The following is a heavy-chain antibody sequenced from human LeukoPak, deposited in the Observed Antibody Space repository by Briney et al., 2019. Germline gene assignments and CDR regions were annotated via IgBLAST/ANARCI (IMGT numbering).Heavy chain of an antibody. CDR3: ARDVGYYYYMDV. Sequence: GGSLRLSCAASGFTFSSSAMSWVRQAPGKGLEWVSTISGSGDRTYYADSVKGRFTISRDNSKNTLYLQMNSLRAEDTAVYYCARDVGYYYYMDVWGKETTVTISS. CDR2: ISGSGDRT. V-gene: IGHV3-23*01. D-gene: IGHD1-26*01. J-gene: IGHJ6*03. CDR1: GFTFSSSA.